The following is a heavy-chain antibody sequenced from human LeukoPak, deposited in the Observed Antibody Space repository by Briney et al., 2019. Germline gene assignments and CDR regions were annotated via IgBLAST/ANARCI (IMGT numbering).Heavy chain of an antibody. Sequence: PGGSLRLSCAASGFTYSNYAMKWVRQAPGRGLGWVAVISYEGSNKYYADSVKDRFTISRDNSKNTMYLQMNSLRAEDTSVYYCAKHPRPGIAAAGAQFDYWGQGTLVTVSS. CDR3: AKHPRPGIAAAGAQFDY. J-gene: IGHJ4*02. CDR2: ISYEGSNK. CDR1: GFTYSNYA. V-gene: IGHV3-30*18. D-gene: IGHD6-13*01.